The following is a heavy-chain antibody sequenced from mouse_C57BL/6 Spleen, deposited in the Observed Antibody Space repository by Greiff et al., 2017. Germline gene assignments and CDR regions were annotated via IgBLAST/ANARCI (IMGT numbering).Heavy chain of an antibody. CDR2: IDPETGGT. CDR1: GYTFTDYE. CDR3: TSYDLWFAY. J-gene: IGHJ3*01. V-gene: IGHV1-15*01. Sequence: VKLMESGAELVRPGASVTLSCKASGYTFTDYEMHWVKQTPVHGLEWIGAIDPETGGTAYNQKFKGKAILTADKSSSTAYMELRSLTSEDSAVYYCTSYDLWFAYWGQGTLVTVSA. D-gene: IGHD2-3*01.